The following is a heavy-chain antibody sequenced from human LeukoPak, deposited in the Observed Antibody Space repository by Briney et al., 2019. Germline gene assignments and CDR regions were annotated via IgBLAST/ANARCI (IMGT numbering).Heavy chain of an antibody. CDR1: GYTFTNYG. V-gene: IGHV1-18*01. D-gene: IGHD2-21*01. Sequence: ASVKVSCKASGYTFTNYGISWVRQAPGQGLEWMGWISTYNGNTNDAQKFQGRVTMSTDTSTTTAYMELRSLRSDDTAVYYCARDEGDPDYWGQGTLVTVSS. CDR2: ISTYNGNT. J-gene: IGHJ4*02. CDR3: ARDEGDPDY.